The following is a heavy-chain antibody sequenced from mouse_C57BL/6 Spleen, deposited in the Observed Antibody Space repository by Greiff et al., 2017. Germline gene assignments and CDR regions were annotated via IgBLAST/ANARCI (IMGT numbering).Heavy chain of an antibody. V-gene: IGHV1-55*01. CDR3: ARDYSNYFDY. CDR1: GYTFTSYW. CDR2: IYPGSGST. D-gene: IGHD2-5*01. J-gene: IGHJ2*01. Sequence: QVQLKQPGAELVKPGASVKMSCKASGYTFTSYWITWVKQRPGQGLEWIGDIYPGSGSTNYNEKFKSKATLTVDTSSSTAYIQLSSLTSEDSAVYYCARDYSNYFDYWGQGTTLTVSS.